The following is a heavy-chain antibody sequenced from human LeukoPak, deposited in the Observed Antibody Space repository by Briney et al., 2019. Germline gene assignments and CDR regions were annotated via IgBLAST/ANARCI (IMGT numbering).Heavy chain of an antibody. D-gene: IGHD3-9*01. CDR3: ARDRYEMTGPIDL. CDR2: IYDSGST. Sequence: PSETLSLTCTVSGASMSIYYWSWIRQSPGKGLEWIGFIYDSGSTNYNPSLKSRVTISVDTSKNQFSLKLTSVTAADTAVYYCARDRYEMTGPIDLWGRGTLVTVSA. J-gene: IGHJ2*01. V-gene: IGHV4-59*01. CDR1: GASMSIYY.